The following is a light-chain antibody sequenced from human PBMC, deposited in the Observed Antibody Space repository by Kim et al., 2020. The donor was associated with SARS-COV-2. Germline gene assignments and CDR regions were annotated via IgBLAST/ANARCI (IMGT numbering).Light chain of an antibody. CDR2: ATA. CDR3: QQGNSIPQIT. V-gene: IGKV1-39*01. J-gene: IGKJ5*01. Sequence: SVGDRVTITCRASQSLSGYLNRYQKKPGKGPNLLIHATATLQSGVPSRFSGSGSATDFTLTISSVQPEDFATYYCQQGNSIPQITFGQGTRLEIK. CDR1: QSLSGY.